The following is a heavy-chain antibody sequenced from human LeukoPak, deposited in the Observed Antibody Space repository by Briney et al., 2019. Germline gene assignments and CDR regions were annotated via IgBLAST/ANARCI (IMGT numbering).Heavy chain of an antibody. D-gene: IGHD3-3*01. CDR1: GGSISSYY. CDR3: ARESLDYDFWSGYKT. Sequence: SETLSLTCTVSGGSISSYYWSWIRQPPGKGLEWIGYIYYSGSTNYNPSLKSRVTMSVDTSKNQFSLKLSSVTAADTAVYYCARESLDYDFWSGYKTWGQGTLVTVSS. J-gene: IGHJ5*02. CDR2: IYYSGST. V-gene: IGHV4-59*12.